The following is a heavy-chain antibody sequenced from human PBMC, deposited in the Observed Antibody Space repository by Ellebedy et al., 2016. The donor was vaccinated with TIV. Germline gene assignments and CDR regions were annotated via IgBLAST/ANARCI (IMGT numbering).Heavy chain of an antibody. CDR2: IIPIFGTA. Sequence: SVKVSXKASRGTFSSYAISWVRQAPGQGLEWMGGIIPIFGTANYAQKFQGRVTITADESTSTAYMELSSLRAEDTAVYYCSRGASRVEDIVVVVASIDYWGQGTLVTVSS. CDR1: RGTFSSYA. D-gene: IGHD2-15*01. J-gene: IGHJ4*02. CDR3: SRGASRVEDIVVVVASIDY. V-gene: IGHV1-69*13.